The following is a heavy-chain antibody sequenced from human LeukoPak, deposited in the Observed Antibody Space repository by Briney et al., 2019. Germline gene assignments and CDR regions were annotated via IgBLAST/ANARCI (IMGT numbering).Heavy chain of an antibody. J-gene: IGHJ5*02. CDR1: GFTFSGSA. CDR3: TRVGQYSNWFDP. CDR2: IRSKANSYAT. V-gene: IGHV3-73*01. Sequence: GGSLRLSCAASGFTFSGSAMHWVRQASGKGLEWVGRIRSKANSYATAYAASVKGRFTISRDDSKNTAYLQMNSLETEDTAVYYCTRVGQYSNWFDPWGQGTLVTVSS. D-gene: IGHD1-26*01.